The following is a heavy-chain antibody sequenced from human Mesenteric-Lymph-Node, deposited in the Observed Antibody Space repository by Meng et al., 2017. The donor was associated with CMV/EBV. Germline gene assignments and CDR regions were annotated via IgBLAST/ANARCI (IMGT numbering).Heavy chain of an antibody. D-gene: IGHD2-2*01. J-gene: IGHJ4*02. CDR3: ARAGGVVPTYYFDY. CDR2: IIPIFGTA. Sequence: SGASFRSFPIRCVRQAPGQRLQWLGGIIPIFGTANYAQKFQGRVTITADESTSTAYMELSSLRSEDTAVYYCARAGGVVPTYYFDYWGQGTLVTVSS. CDR1: GASFRSFP. V-gene: IGHV1-69*01.